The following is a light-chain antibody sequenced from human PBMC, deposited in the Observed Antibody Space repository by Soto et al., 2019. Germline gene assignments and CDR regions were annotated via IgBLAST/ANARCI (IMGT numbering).Light chain of an antibody. V-gene: IGKV1-5*03. CDR3: QQYKNYSPRT. J-gene: IGKJ1*01. Sequence: DIQMTQSPSTLSASVGDRVTITCRASQTSNWLAWYQQKPGKAPKLLIYMASSLESGVPSRFSGGGSGTDFTLPISRRQPDDFAAYYCQQYKNYSPRTFGQGTKVEIK. CDR1: QTSNW. CDR2: MAS.